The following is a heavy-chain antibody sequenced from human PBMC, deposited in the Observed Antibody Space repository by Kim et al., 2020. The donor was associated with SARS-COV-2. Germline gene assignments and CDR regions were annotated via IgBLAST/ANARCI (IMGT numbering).Heavy chain of an antibody. Sequence: SYAQKVQGRVTMTRDTSTSTVYMELSSLRSEDTAVYYCARRRLATPYDYWGQGTLVTVSS. V-gene: IGHV1-46*01. J-gene: IGHJ4*02. D-gene: IGHD3-3*02. CDR3: ARRRLATPYDY.